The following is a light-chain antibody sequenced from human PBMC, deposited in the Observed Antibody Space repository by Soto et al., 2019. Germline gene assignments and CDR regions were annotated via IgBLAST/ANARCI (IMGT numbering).Light chain of an antibody. CDR2: DAS. CDR1: QSISSW. V-gene: IGKV1-33*01. CDR3: QQYDNLRT. J-gene: IGKJ4*01. Sequence: DIQMTQSPSTLSASVGDRVTITCRASQSISSWLAWYQQKPGKAPKLLIYDASNLETGVPSRFSGSGSGTYFTFTISSLQPEAIAKYYCQQYDNLRTFGGGTKVDIK.